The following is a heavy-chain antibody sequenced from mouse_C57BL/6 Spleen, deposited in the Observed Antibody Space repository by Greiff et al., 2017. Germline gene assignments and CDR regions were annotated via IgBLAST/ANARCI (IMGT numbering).Heavy chain of an antibody. J-gene: IGHJ2*01. CDR1: GYAFSSSW. CDR2: IYPGDGDT. CDR3: AREVVYYGSSFDY. D-gene: IGHD1-1*01. Sequence: QVQLQQSGPELVKPGASVKISCKASGYAFSSSWMNWVKQRPGKGLEWIGRIYPGDGDTNYNGKFKGKATLTADKSSSTAYMQLSSLTSEDSAVYFCAREVVYYGSSFDYWGQGTTLTVSS. V-gene: IGHV1-82*01.